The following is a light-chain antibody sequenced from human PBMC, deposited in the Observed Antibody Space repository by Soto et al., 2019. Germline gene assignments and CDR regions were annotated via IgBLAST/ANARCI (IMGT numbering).Light chain of an antibody. J-gene: IGLJ1*01. Sequence: SVLTQPASVSGSPGQSITISCTGTSSDVGGYNYVSWYQQHPGKAPKLMIYEVSNRPSGVSNRFSGSKSGNTASLTISGLQAEDEADYYCSSYTSSSTPLYVFGTGTKVTVL. CDR1: SSDVGGYNY. CDR2: EVS. CDR3: SSYTSSSTPLYV. V-gene: IGLV2-14*01.